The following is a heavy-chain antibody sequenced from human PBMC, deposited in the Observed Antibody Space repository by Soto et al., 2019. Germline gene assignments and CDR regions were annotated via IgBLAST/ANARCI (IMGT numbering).Heavy chain of an antibody. CDR2: ISGSGGST. CDR3: AKKKFWSGFVDV. D-gene: IGHD3-3*01. Sequence: GGSLSLSCAASGFTFSSYAMSWVRQAPGKGLEWVSAISGSGGSTYYADSVKGRFTISRDNSKNTLYLQMNSLRAEDTAVYYCAKKKFWSGFVDVWGKGTTVTVSS. CDR1: GFTFSSYA. V-gene: IGHV3-23*01. J-gene: IGHJ6*04.